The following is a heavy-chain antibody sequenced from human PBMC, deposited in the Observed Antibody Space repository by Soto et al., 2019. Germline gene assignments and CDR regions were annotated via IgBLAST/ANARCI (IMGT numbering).Heavy chain of an antibody. CDR2: FLPLSGST. CDR1: GGLISKYS. J-gene: IGHJ4*01. CDR3: ATITARGGLLRFED. V-gene: IGHV1-69*06. D-gene: IGHD5-12*01. Sequence: QVQLVQSGAEVRKPGSSVKVSCKTSGGLISKYSFNWVRQAPGQGLEWLGGFLPLSGSTDYVKKFQGRLTITADRSTSTVYMELIRLRSDDTANYYCATITARGGLLRFEDGGEGMLISGSS.